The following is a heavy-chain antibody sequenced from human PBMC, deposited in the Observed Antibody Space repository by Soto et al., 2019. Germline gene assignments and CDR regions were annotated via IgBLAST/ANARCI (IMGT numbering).Heavy chain of an antibody. V-gene: IGHV4-59*08. J-gene: IGHJ6*03. CDR2: IYYSGSS. D-gene: IGHD3-9*01. CDR1: GGSISSFY. Sequence: PSETLSLTCTVSGGSISSFYWSWVRQPPGKGLEWIGFIYYSGSSNYSPSLKSRVTISLDTSKNQFSLKLSSVTAADTAVYYCARQYDTLTGYYMDVWGKGTTVTV. CDR3: ARQYDTLTGYYMDV.